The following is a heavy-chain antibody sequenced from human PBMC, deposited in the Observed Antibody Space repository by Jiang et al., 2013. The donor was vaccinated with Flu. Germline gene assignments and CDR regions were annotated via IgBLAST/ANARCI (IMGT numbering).Heavy chain of an antibody. CDR3: ATVSVNTIFGVVTLTHNWFDP. Sequence: SVKVSCKVSGYTLTELSMHWVRQAPGKGLEWMGGFDPEDGETIYAQKFQGRVTMTEDTSTDTAYMELSSLRSEDTAVYYCATVSVNTIFGVVTLTHNWFDPWGQGTLVTVSS. V-gene: IGHV1-24*01. D-gene: IGHD3-3*01. CDR1: GYTLTELS. CDR2: FDPEDGET. J-gene: IGHJ5*02.